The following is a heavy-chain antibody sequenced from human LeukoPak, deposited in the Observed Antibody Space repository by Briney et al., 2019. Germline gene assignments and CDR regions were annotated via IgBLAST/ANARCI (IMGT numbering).Heavy chain of an antibody. CDR3: ARFGPGYSSSWSSTGWSFDY. D-gene: IGHD6-13*01. Sequence: SETLSLTCAVYGGSFSGYYWSWIRHPPGKGLEWIGYIYYSGSTNYNPSLKSRVTISVDTSKNQFSLKLSSVTAADTAVYYCARFGPGYSSSWSSTGWSFDYWGQGTLVTVSS. J-gene: IGHJ4*02. CDR1: GGSFSGYY. CDR2: IYYSGST. V-gene: IGHV4-59*01.